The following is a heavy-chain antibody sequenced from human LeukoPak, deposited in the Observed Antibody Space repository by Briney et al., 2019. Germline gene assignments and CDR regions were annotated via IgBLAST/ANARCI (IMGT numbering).Heavy chain of an antibody. J-gene: IGHJ4*02. Sequence: GRSLRLSCAASGSTFSSYGMHWVRQAPGKGLEWVAVIWYDGSNKYYADSVKGRFTISRDNSKNTLYLQMNSLRAEDTAVYYCARDGGDGYSSSSMDYWGQGTLVTVSS. D-gene: IGHD6-6*01. CDR3: ARDGGDGYSSSSMDY. V-gene: IGHV3-33*01. CDR2: IWYDGSNK. CDR1: GSTFSSYG.